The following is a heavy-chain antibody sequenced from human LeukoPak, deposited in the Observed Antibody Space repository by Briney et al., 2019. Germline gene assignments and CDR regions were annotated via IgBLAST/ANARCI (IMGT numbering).Heavy chain of an antibody. D-gene: IGHD3-22*01. CDR2: IIPIFGTA. CDR3: ARDPLNGYYYYPFDY. CDR1: GGTFSSYA. Sequence: ASVKVSCKASGGTFSSYAISWVRQAPGQGLEWMGGIIPIFGTANYAQKFQGRVTITADESTGTAYMELSSLRSEDTAVYYCARDPLNGYYYYPFDYWGQGTLVTVSS. J-gene: IGHJ4*02. V-gene: IGHV1-69*13.